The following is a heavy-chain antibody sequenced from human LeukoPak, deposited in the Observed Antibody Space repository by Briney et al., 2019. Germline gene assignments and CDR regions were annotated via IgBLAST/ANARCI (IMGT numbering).Heavy chain of an antibody. V-gene: IGHV4-4*08. Sequence: PSETLSLTCTVSGASISSYYWNWIRQPPGKGLEWIGNIYTSGGTNYNPSLKSRVTISVDTSKNQFSLKLSSVTAADTAVYYCARGPVSGSYWPVPFDIWGQGTMVTVSS. D-gene: IGHD1-26*01. CDR1: GASISSYY. J-gene: IGHJ3*02. CDR2: IYTSGGT. CDR3: ARGPVSGSYWPVPFDI.